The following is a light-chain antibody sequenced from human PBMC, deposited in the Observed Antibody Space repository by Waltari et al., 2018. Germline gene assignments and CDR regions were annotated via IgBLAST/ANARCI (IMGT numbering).Light chain of an antibody. J-gene: IGKJ1*01. CDR2: AAT. V-gene: IGKV1-8*01. CDR1: QDIRSY. CDR3: QQYYSYPRT. Sequence: AIRMTQSPSSLSASTGDKITSTCRASQDIRSYLGWYQQKPGKAPKLLVYAATSLQTGVPSRFSASGSGTDFSLTISNLQSEDFAIYHCQQYYSYPRTFGQGTKVEVK.